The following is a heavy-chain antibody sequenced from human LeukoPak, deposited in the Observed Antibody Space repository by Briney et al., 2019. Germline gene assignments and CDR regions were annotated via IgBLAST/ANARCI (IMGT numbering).Heavy chain of an antibody. J-gene: IGHJ4*02. CDR3: ATVLHYTSCYRG. V-gene: IGHV1-24*01. CDR1: GYTLTELS. CDR2: FDPEDGET. Sequence: ASVKVSCKVSGYTLTELSMHWVRQAPGKGLEWMGGFDPEDGETIYAQKFQGRVTMTEDTSTDTAYMELSSLISEDTAVYYCATVLHYTSCYRGWGQGTLVTVSS. D-gene: IGHD2-2*01.